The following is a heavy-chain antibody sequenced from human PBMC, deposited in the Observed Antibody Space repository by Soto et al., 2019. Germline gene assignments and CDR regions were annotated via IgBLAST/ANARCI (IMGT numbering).Heavy chain of an antibody. CDR1: GGSFSGYY. CDR3: ARDRQYYHFWSGYQNEGPYDMDV. Sequence: QVQLQQWGAGLLKPSETLSLTCVVYGGSFSGYYWTWIRQAPGTGLEWIGEINHSGGTNYNSSLKSRFTISVDTYKNPFSRMLYSVTAAYTAVYYCARDRQYYHFWSGYQNEGPYDMDVWGQGTTVIVSS. CDR2: INHSGGT. D-gene: IGHD3-3*02. J-gene: IGHJ6*02. V-gene: IGHV4-34*02.